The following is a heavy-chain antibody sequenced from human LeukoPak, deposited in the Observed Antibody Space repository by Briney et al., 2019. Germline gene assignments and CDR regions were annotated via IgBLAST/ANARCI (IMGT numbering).Heavy chain of an antibody. CDR3: ARAVAAAGTENYFDY. J-gene: IGHJ4*02. Sequence: PGGSLRLSCAASGFTFSSYGIHWVRQAPGKGLEWVAFIQYDGNNKYYADSVKGRFTISRDNTKKTLYLQMNSLRPDDTAVYYCARAVAAAGTENYFDYWGQGTLVTVSS. CDR2: IQYDGNNK. V-gene: IGHV3-30*02. CDR1: GFTFSSYG. D-gene: IGHD6-13*01.